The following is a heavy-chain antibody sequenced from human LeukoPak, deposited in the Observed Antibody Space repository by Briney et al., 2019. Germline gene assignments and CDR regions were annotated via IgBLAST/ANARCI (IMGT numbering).Heavy chain of an antibody. CDR1: GFTFSSYG. CDR3: ARGLDDYVWGSYRLDY. D-gene: IGHD3-16*02. V-gene: IGHV3-23*01. CDR2: ISGSGGST. J-gene: IGHJ4*02. Sequence: GGSLRLSCAASGFTFSSYGMSWVRQAPGKGLEWVSAISGSGGSTYYADSVKGRFTISRDNSKNTLYLQMNSLRAEDTAVYYCARGLDDYVWGSYRLDYWGQGTLVTVSS.